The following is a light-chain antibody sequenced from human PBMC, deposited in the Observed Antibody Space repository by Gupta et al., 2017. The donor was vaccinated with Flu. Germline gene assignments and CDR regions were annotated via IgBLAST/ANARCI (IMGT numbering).Light chain of an antibody. CDR2: KAS. Sequence: IQMTQSPSTLSASVGDSVTITCRASQTINNRLAWYQQKPGKAPKLLIYKASSLKTGLPSRFSGSESGTKFTLTINNLQPEESATYYCHQHLYYPNTFGRGTKVEIK. CDR1: QTINNR. V-gene: IGKV1-5*03. CDR3: HQHLYYPNT. J-gene: IGKJ4*01.